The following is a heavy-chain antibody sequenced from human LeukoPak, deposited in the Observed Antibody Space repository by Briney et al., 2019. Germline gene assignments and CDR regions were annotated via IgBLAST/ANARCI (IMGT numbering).Heavy chain of an antibody. CDR2: ISAYNGNT. Sequence: ASVKVSCKASGYTFTSYGISWVRQAPGQGLEWMGWISAYNGNTNYAQKLQGRVTMTTDTSTSTAYMELRSLRSDDTAVYYCARVGRAYHGSGSYYVDYWGQGTLVTVSS. CDR3: ARVGRAYHGSGSYYVDY. D-gene: IGHD3-10*01. V-gene: IGHV1-18*01. J-gene: IGHJ4*02. CDR1: GYTFTSYG.